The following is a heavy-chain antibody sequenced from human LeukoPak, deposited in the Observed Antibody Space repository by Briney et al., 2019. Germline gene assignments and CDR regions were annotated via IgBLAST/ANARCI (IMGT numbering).Heavy chain of an antibody. CDR2: IIPIFATP. V-gene: IGHV1-69*13. D-gene: IGHD5-24*01. Sequence: SVKVSCKASGGTFSRYVINWVRQAPGQGLEWIGGIIPIFATPNYAQKFQGRVTITADEFTNTAYMELSSLRSEDTAVYYCARDRGMATISYYYYYYMDVWGKGTTVTVSS. CDR1: GGTFSRYV. J-gene: IGHJ6*03. CDR3: ARDRGMATISYYYYYYMDV.